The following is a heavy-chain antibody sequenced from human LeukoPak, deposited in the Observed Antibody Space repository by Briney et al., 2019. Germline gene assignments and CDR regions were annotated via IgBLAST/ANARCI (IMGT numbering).Heavy chain of an antibody. V-gene: IGHV4-30-4*02. CDR1: GGSISSGDYY. CDR3: ARESYYYGSGSYLQPPDY. D-gene: IGHD3-10*01. CDR2: IYYSGST. J-gene: IGHJ4*02. Sequence: PSETLSLTCTVSGGSISSGDYYWSWIRQPPGKGLEWIGYIYYSGSTYYNPSLKSRVTISVDTSKNQFSLKLSSVTAADTAVYYCARESYYYGSGSYLQPPDYWGQGTLVTVSS.